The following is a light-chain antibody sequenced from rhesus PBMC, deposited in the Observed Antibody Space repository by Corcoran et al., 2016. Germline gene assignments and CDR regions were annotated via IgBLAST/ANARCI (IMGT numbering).Light chain of an antibody. V-gene: IGKV1-74*01. Sequence: DIQMTQSPSSLSASVGHRVTITCRATENVKNYLNWYQQKPGKAPKLLIYMASTLHSGVPSRCSGSGSWTDYTFTISDLQPVGFAPCYCQKHHSYPRAFGQGTKVEIK. J-gene: IGKJ1*01. CDR3: QKHHSYPRA. CDR2: MAS. CDR1: ENVKNY.